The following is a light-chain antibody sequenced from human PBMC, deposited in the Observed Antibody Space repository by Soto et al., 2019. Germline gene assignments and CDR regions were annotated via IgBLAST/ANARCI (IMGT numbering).Light chain of an antibody. Sequence: QSALTQPPSASGSPGQSVAISCTGTSSDVGGYNYVSWYQLHPGKAPKLMIYEVNMQPSGVPDRFSGSKSGNTASLTVSGLRAEDEADYYCSSYAGSNNYVFGTGTKVTVL. CDR1: SSDVGGYNY. J-gene: IGLJ1*01. CDR3: SSYAGSNNYV. V-gene: IGLV2-8*01. CDR2: EVN.